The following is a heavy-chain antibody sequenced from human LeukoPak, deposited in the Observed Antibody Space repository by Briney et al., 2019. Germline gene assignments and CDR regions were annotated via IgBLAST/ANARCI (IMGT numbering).Heavy chain of an antibody. J-gene: IGHJ4*02. CDR2: IKSKTNDETT. V-gene: IGHV3-15*01. CDR3: TAGTGYSDHDY. D-gene: IGHD5-12*01. Sequence: GGSLRLSCAASGFTFNNAWMSWVRQAPGKGLEWVGRIKSKTNDETTDYAAPVKGRFTISRDDSKNTLYPQMNSLKTEDTAVYYCTAGTGYSDHDYWGQGTLVTVSS. CDR1: GFTFNNAW.